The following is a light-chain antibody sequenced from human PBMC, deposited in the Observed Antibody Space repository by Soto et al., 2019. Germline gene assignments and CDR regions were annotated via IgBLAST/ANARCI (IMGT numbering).Light chain of an antibody. J-gene: IGKJ5*01. CDR2: DTS. V-gene: IGKV3-11*01. CDR1: QSVSSY. CDR3: QQRNNWPPSIT. Sequence: EIVFTQSPATLSLSPGERATLSCRASQSVSSYLAWYQQKPGQAPRLLIYDTSNRATGIPARFSGSGSGTDFTLTISSLEPEDFALYYCQQRNNWPPSITFGQGTRLEIK.